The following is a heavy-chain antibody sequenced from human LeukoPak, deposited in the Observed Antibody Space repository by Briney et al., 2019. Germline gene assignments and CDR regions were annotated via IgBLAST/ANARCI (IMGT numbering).Heavy chain of an antibody. CDR3: ASLGIVHYIDY. CDR2: IYYSGST. J-gene: IGHJ4*02. Sequence: PSETLSLTCTVSGGSISSYYWSWIRQPPGKGLEWIGYIYYSGSTNYNPSLKSRVTISVDTSKNQFSLKLSSVTAADTAVYYCASLGIVHYIDYWGQGTLVTVSS. CDR1: GGSISSYY. D-gene: IGHD1-26*01. V-gene: IGHV4-59*12.